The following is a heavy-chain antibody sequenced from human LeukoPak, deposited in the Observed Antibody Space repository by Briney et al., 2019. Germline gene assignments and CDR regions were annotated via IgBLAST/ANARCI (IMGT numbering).Heavy chain of an antibody. V-gene: IGHV3-30*18. CDR2: ISYDGSNK. D-gene: IGHD6-19*01. CDR1: GFTFSSYG. CDR3: AKDNGYSSGWYPDY. J-gene: IGHJ4*02. Sequence: GRSLRLSCAASGFTFSSYGMHWVRQAPGKGLEWVAVISYDGSNKYYADSVKGRFTISRDNSKNTLYLQMNSLRAEDTAVYYCAKDNGYSSGWYPDYWGQGTLVTVSS.